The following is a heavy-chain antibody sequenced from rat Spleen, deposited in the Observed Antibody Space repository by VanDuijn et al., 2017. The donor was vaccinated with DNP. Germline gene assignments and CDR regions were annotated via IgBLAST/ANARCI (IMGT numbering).Heavy chain of an antibody. J-gene: IGHJ2*01. Sequence: EVQLVETGGGLVQPGRSLKLSCVASGFTFSSYWMYWIRQAPGKGLEWVASINTDGGSTYYPDSVKGRITISRDNAENTVYLQMNSLRTEDTATYYCAKDRELRVQGDYFDYWGQGVMVTVSS. CDR3: AKDRELRVQGDYFDY. V-gene: IGHV5-58*01. D-gene: IGHD1-11*01. CDR2: INTDGGST. CDR1: GFTFSSYW.